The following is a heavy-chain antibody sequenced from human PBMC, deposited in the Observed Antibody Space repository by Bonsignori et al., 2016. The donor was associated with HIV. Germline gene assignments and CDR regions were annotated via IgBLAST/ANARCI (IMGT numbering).Heavy chain of an antibody. V-gene: IGHV1-18*01. CDR1: GYTFSNYG. CDR3: ARVIGYRLVDF. J-gene: IGHJ4*02. CDR2: ISAYSGYT. Sequence: ASVKVSCKASGYTFSNYGITWVRRAPGQGFEWMGWISAYSGYTDCAQKFQGRVTLTADTSTNTAYMDLRSLRSDDTAMYYCARVIGYRLVDFWGQGTLVTVSS. D-gene: IGHD3-22*01.